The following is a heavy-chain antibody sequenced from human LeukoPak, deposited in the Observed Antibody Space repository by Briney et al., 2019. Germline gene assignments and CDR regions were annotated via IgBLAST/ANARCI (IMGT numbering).Heavy chain of an antibody. D-gene: IGHD3-10*01. Sequence: GGSLRLSCAASGFTFSDFPMIWVRQAPGKGLEWVSAISGSGDFTYYADSVKGRFTISRDNSKNTLYLQMNSLRAEDTALYYCAKVPYGSGTRGGFDYWGQGTLVTVSS. CDR1: GFTFSDFP. J-gene: IGHJ4*02. V-gene: IGHV3-23*01. CDR3: AKVPYGSGTRGGFDY. CDR2: ISGSGDFT.